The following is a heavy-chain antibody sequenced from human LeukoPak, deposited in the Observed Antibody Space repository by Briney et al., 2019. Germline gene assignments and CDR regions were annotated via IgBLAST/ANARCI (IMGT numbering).Heavy chain of an antibody. CDR1: GFTFSSYA. CDR2: ISGSGGST. D-gene: IGHD3-22*01. J-gene: IGHJ4*02. CDR3: AKALYYYDSSGYNSPADY. Sequence: GSLRLSCAASGFTFSSYAMSWVRQAPGKGLEWVSAISGSGGSTYYADSVKGRFTISRDNSKNTLYLQMNSLRAEDTAVYYCAKALYYYDSSGYNSPADYWGQGTLVTVSS. V-gene: IGHV3-23*01.